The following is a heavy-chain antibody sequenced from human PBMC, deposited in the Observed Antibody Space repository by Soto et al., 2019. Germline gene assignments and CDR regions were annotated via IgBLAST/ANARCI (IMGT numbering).Heavy chain of an antibody. CDR2: IKQDGSEK. CDR1: GFTFSSYW. V-gene: IGHV3-7*05. Sequence: GGSLRLSCAASGFTFSSYWMSWVRQAPGKGLEWVANIKQDGSEKYYVDSVKGRFTISRDNAKNSLYLQMNSLRAEDTAVYYCARAPQITMIGKGRLYFDLWGRGTLVTVSS. D-gene: IGHD3-10*02. CDR3: ARAPQITMIGKGRLYFDL. J-gene: IGHJ2*01.